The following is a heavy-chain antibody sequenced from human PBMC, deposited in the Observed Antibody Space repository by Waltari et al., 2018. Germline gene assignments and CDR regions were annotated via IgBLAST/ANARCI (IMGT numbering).Heavy chain of an antibody. J-gene: IGHJ3*02. D-gene: IGHD3-22*01. Sequence: QVQLVPSGAEVKKPGASVKVSCKASGYTFTSYAMHWVRQAPGQRLEWMGWINAGNGNTKYSQEFQGRVTITRDTSASTAYMELSSLRSEDMAVYYCARAPSYDSSGYYYSGAFDIWGQGTMVTVSS. CDR3: ARAPSYDSSGYYYSGAFDI. V-gene: IGHV1-3*03. CDR1: GYTFTSYA. CDR2: INAGNGNT.